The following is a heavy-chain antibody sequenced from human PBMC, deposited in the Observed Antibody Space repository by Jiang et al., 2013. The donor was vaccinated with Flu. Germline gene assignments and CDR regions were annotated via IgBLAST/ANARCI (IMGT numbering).Heavy chain of an antibody. Sequence: WITWVRQMPGKGLEWMGTIDPSDSYTKYSPSFQGHVTISADKSINTAYLQWNSLKASDTAIYYCARITDGSGNSNWFDPWGQGTLVTVSS. CDR1: W. V-gene: IGHV5-10-1*01. CDR2: IDPSDSYT. CDR3: ARITDGSGNSNWFDP. D-gene: IGHD3-10*01. J-gene: IGHJ5*02.